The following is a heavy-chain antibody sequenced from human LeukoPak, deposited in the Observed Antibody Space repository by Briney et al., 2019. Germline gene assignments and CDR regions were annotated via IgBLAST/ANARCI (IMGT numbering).Heavy chain of an antibody. J-gene: IGHJ4*02. CDR3: ARGYYYDNSGPEFDY. D-gene: IGHD3-22*01. V-gene: IGHV4-61*02. Sequence: PSQTLSLTCTVSGGSISSGSYYWRWIRQPAGKGLEWIGRIYTSGSTNYNPSLKSLVTISVDTSKNQFSLKLSSVTAADTAVYYCARGYYYDNSGPEFDYWGQGTLVTVSS. CDR2: IYTSGST. CDR1: GGSISSGSYY.